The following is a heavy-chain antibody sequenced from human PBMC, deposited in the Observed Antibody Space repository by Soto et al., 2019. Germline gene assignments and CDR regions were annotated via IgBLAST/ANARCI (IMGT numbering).Heavy chain of an antibody. J-gene: IGHJ1*01. CDR3: ARDNTPRGTVTPEFVYFQH. CDR1: GGTFSSYA. D-gene: IGHD4-17*01. Sequence: GASVKVSCKASGGTFSSYAISWVRQAPGQGLEWMGGIIPIFGTANYAQKFQGRVTITADESTSTAYMELSSLRSEDTAVYYCARDNTPRGTVTPEFVYFQHWGQGTLVTVSS. V-gene: IGHV1-69*13. CDR2: IIPIFGTA.